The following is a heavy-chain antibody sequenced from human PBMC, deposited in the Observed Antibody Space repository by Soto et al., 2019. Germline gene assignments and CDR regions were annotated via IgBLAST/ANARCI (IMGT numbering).Heavy chain of an antibody. CDR2: ISAYNGDT. D-gene: IGHD2-15*01. Sequence: QVQLVQSGAEVKTPGASVKVSCKASGYTFTNYDINWVRQAPGQGLEWMGWISAYNGDTNYAQKLQGRVTMTTDTSTSTAYMELRSLRSDDTAVYYCARSGLPDPVVVVGHTPFDPWGQGTLVTVSS. J-gene: IGHJ5*02. CDR3: ARSGLPDPVVVVGHTPFDP. CDR1: GYTFTNYD. V-gene: IGHV1-18*01.